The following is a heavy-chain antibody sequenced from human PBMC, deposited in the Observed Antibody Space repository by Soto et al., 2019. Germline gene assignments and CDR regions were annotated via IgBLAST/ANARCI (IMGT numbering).Heavy chain of an antibody. CDR2: LSGSGAST. CDR3: AKGSIVVLPTATYDS. D-gene: IGHD2-2*01. CDR1: AFTFSTYA. V-gene: IGHV3-23*01. J-gene: IGHJ4*02. Sequence: GGSLRLSCAASAFTFSTYAMSWVRQAPGKGLEWVSGLSGSGASTYYADSVKGRFTISRDNFKNTLYLQMSSLRAEDTAIYYCAKGSIVVLPTATYDSWGQGTLVTVSS.